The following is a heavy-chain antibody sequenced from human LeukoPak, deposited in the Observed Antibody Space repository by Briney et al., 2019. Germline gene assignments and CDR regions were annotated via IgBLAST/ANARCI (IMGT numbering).Heavy chain of an antibody. CDR2: IWYDGSNK. J-gene: IGHJ4*02. Sequence: PGGSLRLSCAASGFTFSSYGMHWVRQAPGKGLEWVAVIWYDGSNKYYADSVKGRFTISRDNSKNTLYLQMNSLRAEDTAVYYCAKEKISGSYENYYFDYWGQGTLVTVSS. CDR1: GFTFSSYG. CDR3: AKEKISGSYENYYFDY. V-gene: IGHV3-33*06. D-gene: IGHD1-26*01.